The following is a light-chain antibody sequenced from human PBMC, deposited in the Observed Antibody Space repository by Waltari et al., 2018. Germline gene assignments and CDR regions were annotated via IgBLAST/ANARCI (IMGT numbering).Light chain of an antibody. CDR3: GTWDSSLSGAV. V-gene: IGLV1-51*02. CDR1: SSNIGNNY. CDR2: EDS. J-gene: IGLJ7*01. Sequence: QSVLTQPPSVSAAPGQRVTISCSGGSSNIGNNYVSWYRQFPGTAPKLLIYEDSERPSGIPCPFSGSKSGTSATLDITGLQAGDEADYYCGTWDSSLSGAVFGGGTHLTVL.